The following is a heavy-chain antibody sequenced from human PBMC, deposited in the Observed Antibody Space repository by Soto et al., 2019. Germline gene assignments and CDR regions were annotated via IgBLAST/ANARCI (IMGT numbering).Heavy chain of an antibody. CDR2: IYYSGST. Sequence: SETLSLTCTVSGGSISSGDYYWSWIRQPPGKGLEWIGYIYYSGSTYYNPSLKSRVTISVDTSKNQFSLKLSSVTAADTAVYYCARRIAARVDWFDPWGQGTLVTVSS. J-gene: IGHJ5*02. CDR1: GGSISSGDYY. D-gene: IGHD6-6*01. V-gene: IGHV4-30-4*01. CDR3: ARRIAARVDWFDP.